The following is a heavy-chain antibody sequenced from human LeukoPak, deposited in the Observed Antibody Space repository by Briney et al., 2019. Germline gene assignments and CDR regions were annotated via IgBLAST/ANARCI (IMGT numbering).Heavy chain of an antibody. CDR2: IIDSGGST. Sequence: GGSLRLSCAASGFTFSNYAMTWVRQAPGEGLEWVSGIIDSGGSTNYADSVKGRFSISRDNSKNTLFLQMNSLRAEDTSVYYCARDRNTGSSYENLFEYWGQGSLVTVSS. CDR3: ARDRNTGSSYENLFEY. CDR1: GFTFSNYA. J-gene: IGHJ4*02. D-gene: IGHD1-26*01. V-gene: IGHV3-23*01.